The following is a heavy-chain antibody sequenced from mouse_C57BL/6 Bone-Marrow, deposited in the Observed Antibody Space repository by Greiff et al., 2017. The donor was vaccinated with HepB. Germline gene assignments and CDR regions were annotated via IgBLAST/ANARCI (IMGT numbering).Heavy chain of an antibody. D-gene: IGHD1-1*01. Sequence: VQLQQSGTVLARPGASVKLSCKTSGYTFTSYWMHWVKQRPGQGLEWIGAIYPGNSDTSYNQKFKGKAKLTAVTSASTAYMELSSLSNEDSAVYYYTRSGISTIVATNYYALDYWGQGTSVTVSS. CDR3: TRSGISTIVATNYYALDY. CDR1: GYTFTSYW. CDR2: IYPGNSDT. V-gene: IGHV1-5*01. J-gene: IGHJ4*01.